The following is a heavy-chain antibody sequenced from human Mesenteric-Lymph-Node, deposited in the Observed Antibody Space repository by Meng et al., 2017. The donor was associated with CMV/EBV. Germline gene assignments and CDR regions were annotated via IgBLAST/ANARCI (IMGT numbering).Heavy chain of an antibody. Sequence: ISTSSYYWGWIRQSRGKGLEWIGSIYYSGSTYYNPSLKSRVTKSVDTSKNQFSLKLSAVTAADTAVYYCARGGFLEWLFPEFWYFDLWGRGTLVTVSS. V-gene: IGHV4-39*07. CDR1: ISTSSYY. D-gene: IGHD3-3*01. J-gene: IGHJ2*01. CDR3: ARGGFLEWLFPEFWYFDL. CDR2: IYYSGST.